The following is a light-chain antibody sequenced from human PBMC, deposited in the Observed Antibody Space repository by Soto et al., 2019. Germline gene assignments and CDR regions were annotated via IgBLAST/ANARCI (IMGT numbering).Light chain of an antibody. CDR1: ISNIGSNT. CDR3: AAWDDRLNGYV. J-gene: IGLJ1*01. V-gene: IGLV1-44*01. CDR2: SNN. Sequence: QSVLTQPPSSSGTPGQRVTISCSGSISNIGSNTVNWYQQLPVTAPKLLIYSNNQRPSGVPDRFSGSKSGTSASLAISGLQSEDEADYYCAAWDDRLNGYVFGTGTKVTVL.